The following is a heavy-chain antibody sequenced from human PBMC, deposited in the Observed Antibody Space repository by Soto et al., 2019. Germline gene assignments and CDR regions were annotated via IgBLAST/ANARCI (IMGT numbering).Heavy chain of an antibody. D-gene: IGHD3-22*01. CDR3: ATQQITYYYDSSGYYHGAFDI. V-gene: IGHV3-23*01. CDR2: ISAGGGST. CDR1: GITFSSYA. Sequence: PGGSLRLSCAVSGITFSSYAMTWVRQAPGKGLEWVSGISAGGGSTYSADSVKGRFTISRDNSKNTLYLQMNSLRDEDTAVYYCATQQITYYYDSSGYYHGAFDIWGQGIMVTV. J-gene: IGHJ3*02.